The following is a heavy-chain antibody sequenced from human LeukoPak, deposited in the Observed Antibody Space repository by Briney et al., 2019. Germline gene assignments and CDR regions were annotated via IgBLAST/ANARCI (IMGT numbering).Heavy chain of an antibody. V-gene: IGHV3-33*06. D-gene: IGHD6-13*01. CDR3: AKDRSPRYYYMDV. CDR1: GFTFSSYG. J-gene: IGHJ6*03. CDR2: IWYDGSNK. Sequence: GGSLRLSCAASGFTFSSYGMHWVRQAPGKGLEWVAVIWYDGSNKYYANSVKGRFTISRDNSKNTLYLQMNSLRAEDTAVYYCAKDRSPRYYYMDVWGKGTTVTVSS.